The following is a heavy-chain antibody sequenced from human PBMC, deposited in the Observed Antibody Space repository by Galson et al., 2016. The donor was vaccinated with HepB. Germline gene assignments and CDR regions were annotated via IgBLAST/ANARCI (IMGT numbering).Heavy chain of an antibody. CDR3: ASRNDYGGSD. CDR2: IFYSGNT. V-gene: IGHV4-31*03. J-gene: IGHJ4*02. CDR1: GGSISSGDYY. D-gene: IGHD4-23*01. Sequence: TLSLTCTVSGGSISSGDYYWSWIRQHPGKGLGWIGYIFYSGNTYYNPSLKSRVTISEDTSKNQFSLNLSSVTAADTAVYYCASRNDYGGSDWGQGTLVTVSS.